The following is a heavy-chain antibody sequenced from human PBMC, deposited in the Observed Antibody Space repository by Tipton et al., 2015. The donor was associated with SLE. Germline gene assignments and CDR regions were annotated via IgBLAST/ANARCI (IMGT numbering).Heavy chain of an antibody. D-gene: IGHD6-19*01. CDR2: FYTSGSP. V-gene: IGHV4-61*09. Sequence: TLSLTCSVSGGSISSGSYYWSWIRQSAGKGLEWIGHFYTSGSPLYNPSLKSRVTISVDTSKNQFSLKLTSLTAADTALYYCARNKAVAGTVIEYWGPGTLVTVSS. CDR1: GGSISSGSYY. CDR3: ARNKAVAGTVIEY. J-gene: IGHJ4*02.